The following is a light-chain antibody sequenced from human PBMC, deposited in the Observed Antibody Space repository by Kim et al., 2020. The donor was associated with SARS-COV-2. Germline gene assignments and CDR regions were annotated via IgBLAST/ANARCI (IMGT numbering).Light chain of an antibody. CDR3: QAWDSSTYV. CDR2: LNN. Sequence: STVTSASITWPSNNLGDRYASRYQQEPGQSPMLVIYLNNKRPSGIPERFSGSNSGIAGTLTISGTQAMDEADYYCQAWDSSTYVFGTGTKVTVL. V-gene: IGLV3-1*01. CDR1: NLGDRY. J-gene: IGLJ1*01.